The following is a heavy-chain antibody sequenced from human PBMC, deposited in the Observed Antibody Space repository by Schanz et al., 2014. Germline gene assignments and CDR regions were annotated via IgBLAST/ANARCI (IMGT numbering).Heavy chain of an antibody. D-gene: IGHD6-13*01. CDR1: GYIFGSHG. CDR2: INPSSGTT. CDR3: ARDGEAAAGCDY. V-gene: IGHV1-46*03. J-gene: IGHJ4*02. Sequence: QLMQSGSEVRKPGASVKVSCKASGYIFGSHGMTWVRQAPGQGLEWMGKINPSSGTTRIAQNFQGRVTMTRDTSTSTVYMELSSLRSEDTAVYYCARDGEAAAGCDYWGQGTLVTVSS.